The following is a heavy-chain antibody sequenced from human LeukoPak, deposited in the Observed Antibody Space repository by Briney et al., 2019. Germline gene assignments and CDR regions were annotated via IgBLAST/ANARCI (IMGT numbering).Heavy chain of an antibody. V-gene: IGHV3-21*01. Sequence: GGSLRLSCAASGFTFSSYAMSWVRQAPGKGLEWVSSISSSSSYIYYADSVKGRFTISRDNAKNSLYLQMNSLRAEDTAVYYCARDVRQLELPDYWGQGTLVTVAS. D-gene: IGHD1-7*01. CDR2: ISSSSSYI. CDR3: ARDVRQLELPDY. J-gene: IGHJ4*02. CDR1: GFTFSSYA.